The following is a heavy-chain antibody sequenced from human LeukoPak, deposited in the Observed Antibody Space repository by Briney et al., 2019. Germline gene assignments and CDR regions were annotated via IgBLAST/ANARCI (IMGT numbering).Heavy chain of an antibody. Sequence: GASVKVSCNASGYTFTSYAISWVRQAPGQGLEWMGWISAYNGNTNYAQKLQGRVTMTTDTSTNTAYMEVRSLRSEDTAVYYCARDGGYDWDYYYYYMDVWGKGTTVTISS. V-gene: IGHV1-18*01. J-gene: IGHJ6*03. CDR1: GYTFTSYA. CDR2: ISAYNGNT. CDR3: ARDGGYDWDYYYYYMDV. D-gene: IGHD5-12*01.